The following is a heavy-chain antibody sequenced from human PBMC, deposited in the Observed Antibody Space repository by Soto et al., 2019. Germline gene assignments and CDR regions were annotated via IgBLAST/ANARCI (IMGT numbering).Heavy chain of an antibody. CDR1: GGSISSNNYF. V-gene: IGHV4-39*02. J-gene: IGHJ6*02. CDR3: ARDRIAAPYYYGMDV. D-gene: IGHD6-13*01. CDR2: IYYSGRT. Sequence: SETLSLTCAVSGGSISSNNYFWGWIRQPPGKGLEWIGNIYYSGRTYYNPSLKSRVTISVDTSKNQFSLKLSSVTAADTAVYYCARDRIAAPYYYGMDVWGQGTTVTVSS.